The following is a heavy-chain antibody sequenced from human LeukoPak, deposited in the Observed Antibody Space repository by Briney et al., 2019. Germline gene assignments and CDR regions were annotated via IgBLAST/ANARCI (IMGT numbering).Heavy chain of an antibody. CDR1: GFTFDDYA. Sequence: PGGSLRLSCAASGFTFDDYAMRWVRQAPGKGLEWVSLISWDGGYTYYADSVKGRFTISRDNSKNSLYLQMNSLRAEDAAFYYCAKDGGSSHYYYYYMDVWGKGTTVTVSS. V-gene: IGHV3-43D*03. CDR3: AKDGGSSHYYYYYMDV. CDR2: ISWDGGYT. D-gene: IGHD1-26*01. J-gene: IGHJ6*03.